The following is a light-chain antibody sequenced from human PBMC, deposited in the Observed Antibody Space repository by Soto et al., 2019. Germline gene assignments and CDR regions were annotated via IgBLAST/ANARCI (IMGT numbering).Light chain of an antibody. CDR1: NSDVGGYDF. J-gene: IGLJ1*01. Sequence: QSLLTQPASVSGSPGQSITISCTGTNSDVGGYDFVSWYQQHPGKAPKLMIYDVSNRPSGVSNRLSGSKSGNTASLTISGLQAEDEADYYCSSYTSSNSLVFGTGTKVTVL. V-gene: IGLV2-14*03. CDR2: DVS. CDR3: SSYTSSNSLV.